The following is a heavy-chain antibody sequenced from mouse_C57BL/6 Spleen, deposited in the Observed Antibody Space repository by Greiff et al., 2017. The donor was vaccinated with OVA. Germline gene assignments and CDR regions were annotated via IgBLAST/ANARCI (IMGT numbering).Heavy chain of an antibody. Sequence: EVKLQESGPGLVKPSQSLSLTCSVTGYSITSGYYWNWIRQFPGNKLEWMGYISYDGSNNYNPSLKNRISITRDTSKNQFFLKLNSVTTEDTATYYCARALYDGYYPWYFDVWGTGTTVTVSS. J-gene: IGHJ1*03. CDR1: GYSITSGYY. V-gene: IGHV3-6*01. D-gene: IGHD2-3*01. CDR2: ISYDGSN. CDR3: ARALYDGYYPWYFDV.